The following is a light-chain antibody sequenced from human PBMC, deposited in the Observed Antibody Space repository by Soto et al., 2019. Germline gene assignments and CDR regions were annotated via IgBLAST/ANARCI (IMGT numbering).Light chain of an antibody. CDR1: QSISSD. CDR2: GAS. V-gene: IGKV3D-15*01. J-gene: IGKJ2*01. CDR3: QQYNKSPRT. Sequence: EILLTQSPGTLSLSPGERATLSCRASQSISSDVAWYQQKPGQAPRLLIHGASTTATGIPARFSGSGSGTEVTRTISSRQSEDFAVYSCQQYNKSPRTFGQGTKVDIK.